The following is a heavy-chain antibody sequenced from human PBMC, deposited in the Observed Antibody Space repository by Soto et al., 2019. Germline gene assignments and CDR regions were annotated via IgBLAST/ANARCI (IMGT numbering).Heavy chain of an antibody. CDR2: IKSKTDGGTT. Sequence: GGSLRLSCAASGFTFSNAWMNWVRQAPGKGLEWVGRIKSKTDGGTTDYAAPVKGRVTISRDDSKNTLYLQMNSLKTEDTAVYYCTTITESSWERYRFQYYYYYYGMDVWGQGTTVTVSS. V-gene: IGHV3-15*07. CDR3: TTITESSWERYRFQYYYYYYGMDV. J-gene: IGHJ6*02. CDR1: GFTFSNAW. D-gene: IGHD6-13*01.